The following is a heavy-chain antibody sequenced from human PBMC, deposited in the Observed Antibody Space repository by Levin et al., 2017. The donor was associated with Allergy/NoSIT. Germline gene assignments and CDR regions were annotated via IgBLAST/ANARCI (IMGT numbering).Heavy chain of an antibody. Sequence: GGSLRLSCAASGLNVSSSYLSWVRQAPGKGLDWVSIIFSGGSTYYADSVKGRFTISRDNSKNTLYLQMNSLRVEDTAVYYCARDDGLYWGQGTLVTVSS. CDR2: IFSGGST. V-gene: IGHV3-53*01. D-gene: IGHD3/OR15-3a*01. CDR3: ARDDGLY. J-gene: IGHJ4*02. CDR1: GLNVSSSY.